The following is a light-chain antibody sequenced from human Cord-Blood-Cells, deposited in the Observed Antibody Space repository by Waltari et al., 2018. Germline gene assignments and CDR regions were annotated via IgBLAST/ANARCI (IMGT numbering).Light chain of an antibody. CDR2: EVS. CDR1: SSAVGSYNL. J-gene: IGLJ2*01. V-gene: IGLV2-23*02. CDR3: CSYAGSSTVV. Sequence: QSALTQPASVSGSPGQSITISCTGTSSAVGSYNLVSWYQQHPGKAPKPMIYEVSKRPSGVSNRFSGSKSGNTASLTISGLQAEDEADYYCCSYAGSSTVVFGGGTKLTVL.